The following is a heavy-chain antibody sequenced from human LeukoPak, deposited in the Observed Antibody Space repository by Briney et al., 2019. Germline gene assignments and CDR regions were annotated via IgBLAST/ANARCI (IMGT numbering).Heavy chain of an antibody. V-gene: IGHV1-8*01. Sequence: GASVKVSCKASGYTFTSYDINWVRQATGQGLEWMGWMNPNSGNTGYAQKFQGRVTMTRNTSISTAYMELSSLRSEDTAVYYCARRPYYSDGSGPGAFDIWGHGTMVTVSS. CDR2: MNPNSGNT. J-gene: IGHJ3*02. D-gene: IGHD3-22*01. CDR3: ARRPYYSDGSGPGAFDI. CDR1: GYTFTSYD.